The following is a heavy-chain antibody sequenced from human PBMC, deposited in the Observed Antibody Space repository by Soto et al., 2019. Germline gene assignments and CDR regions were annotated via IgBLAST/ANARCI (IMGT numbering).Heavy chain of an antibody. CDR2: TRNKANSYTT. J-gene: IGHJ4*02. D-gene: IGHD5-18*01. V-gene: IGHV3-72*01. Sequence: PGGSLRLSCAASGFTFSDHYMDWVRQAPGKGLEWVGRTRNKANSYTTEYAASVKGRFTISRDDSKNSLYLQMNSLKTEDTAVYYCAMGGQQLWLHSLDYWGQGTLVTVSS. CDR1: GFTFSDHY. CDR3: AMGGQQLWLHSLDY.